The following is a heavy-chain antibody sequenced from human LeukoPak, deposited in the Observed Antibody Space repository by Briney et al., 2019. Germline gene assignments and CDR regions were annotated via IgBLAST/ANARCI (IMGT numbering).Heavy chain of an antibody. J-gene: IGHJ5*02. V-gene: IGHV1-46*01. Sequence: GASVKVSCKASGYTFTSYHMHWVRQAPGQGLEWMGIINPSGGTTNYAQKFRGRVTMTRDMSTSTVYMELSSLRSEDTAVYYCAREAITIFGVVRAPTTYGPHRFDPWGQGTLVTVSS. D-gene: IGHD3-3*01. CDR2: INPSGGTT. CDR3: AREAITIFGVVRAPTTYGPHRFDP. CDR1: GYTFTSYH.